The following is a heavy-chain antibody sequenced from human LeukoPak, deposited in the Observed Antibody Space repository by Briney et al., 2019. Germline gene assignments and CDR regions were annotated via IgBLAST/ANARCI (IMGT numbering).Heavy chain of an antibody. V-gene: IGHV4-61*01. D-gene: IGHD6-19*01. CDR2: IYDIGST. CDR3: ARGYSSGRIDY. Sequence: SETLSLTCTVSGGSISSSSYYWSWIRQPPGRGLEWIGYIYDIGSTNYNPSLKSRVTISVEASNNQFSLKLTSMTAADTAVYYCARGYSSGRIDYWGQGTLVTVSA. CDR1: GGSISSSSYY. J-gene: IGHJ4*02.